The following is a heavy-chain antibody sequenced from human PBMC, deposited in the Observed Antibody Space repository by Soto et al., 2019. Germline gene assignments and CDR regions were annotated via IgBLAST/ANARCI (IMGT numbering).Heavy chain of an antibody. J-gene: IGHJ6*02. CDR3: ARGRDAASQFYSPPGLAV. CDR1: GYKLGAYY. V-gene: IGHV1-2*02. D-gene: IGHD2-15*01. CDR2: MDPITGGT. Sequence: GASVEVTCKAAGYKLGAYYTYWVRQATGRGLECVGVMDPITGGTDYEERLPDRVTMTRDTSINTAYMELRRLRSDDTAIYFCARGRDAASQFYSPPGLAVWVQGTTVPVSS.